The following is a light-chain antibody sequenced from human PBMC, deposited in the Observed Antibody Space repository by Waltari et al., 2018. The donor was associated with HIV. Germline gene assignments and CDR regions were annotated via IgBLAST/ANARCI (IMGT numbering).Light chain of an antibody. Sequence: QSVLTQPPSVSATPGPKVTISCSGSTSNSGNNFLSWYQRIPGKRPKLLINNNNDRPSVIPARCSGSKSGTTATLGITGLQTGDEADYYCATWDSSLNGVLFGGGTKLTAL. V-gene: IGLV1-51*01. CDR1: TSNSGNNF. J-gene: IGLJ2*01. CDR2: NNN. CDR3: ATWDSSLNGVL.